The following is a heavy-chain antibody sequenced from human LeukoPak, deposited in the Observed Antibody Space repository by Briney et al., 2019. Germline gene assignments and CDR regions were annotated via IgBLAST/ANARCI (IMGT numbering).Heavy chain of an antibody. D-gene: IGHD3-22*01. V-gene: IGHV3-66*01. CDR3: ARSAYYDSSGYPAGFDY. CDR1: EFSVGSNY. J-gene: IGHJ4*02. CDR2: IYSGGST. Sequence: GGSLRLSCAASEFSVGSNYMTWVRQAPGKGLEWVSLIYSGGSTYYADSVKGRFTISRDNSKNTLYLQMNSLRAEDTAVYYCARSAYYDSSGYPAGFDYWGQGTLVTVSS.